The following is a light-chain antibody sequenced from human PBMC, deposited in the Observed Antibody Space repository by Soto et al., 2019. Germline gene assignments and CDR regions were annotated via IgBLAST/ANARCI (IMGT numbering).Light chain of an antibody. J-gene: IGKJ4*01. CDR3: QQYYATPSPT. Sequence: DIVMTQSPDSLAVSLGERATINCKSSQSVLFSSNNKNYLAWYQQKSGQPPKLLISWASTRESGVPDRFSGSGSETDFPLTTSTLRAEDVAVYCCQQYYATPSPTFGGGTRVEIK. CDR1: QSVLFSSNNKNY. V-gene: IGKV4-1*01. CDR2: WAS.